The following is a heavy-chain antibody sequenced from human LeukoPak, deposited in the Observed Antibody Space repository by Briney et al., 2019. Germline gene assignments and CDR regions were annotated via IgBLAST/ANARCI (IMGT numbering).Heavy chain of an antibody. CDR2: IYYSGNT. D-gene: IGHD6-13*01. CDR1: GGSITGYY. Sequence: PSETLSLTCTVSGGSITGYYWSWIRQPPGKGLEWIAYIYYSGNTNYNPSLKSRVTISVDTSKNQFSLKLNSVTAADTAVYYCAREPLLLYSTSMGRYFDFWGRGILVSVSS. J-gene: IGHJ2*01. CDR3: AREPLLLYSTSMGRYFDF. V-gene: IGHV4-59*01.